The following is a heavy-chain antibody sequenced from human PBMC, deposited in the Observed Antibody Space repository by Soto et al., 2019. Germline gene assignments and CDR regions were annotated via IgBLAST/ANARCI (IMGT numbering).Heavy chain of an antibody. CDR1: GFTFSSYA. D-gene: IGHD6-13*01. V-gene: IGHV3-23*01. CDR3: AKDLGDHSWSFDY. CDR2: ISGSGGST. J-gene: IGHJ4*02. Sequence: EAQLLESGGGLVQPGGSLRLSCAASGFTFSSYAMSWVRQAPGKGLEWVSAISGSGGSTYYADSVKGRFTISRDNSKNTLYLQMNSLRAEDTAVYYCAKDLGDHSWSFDYWGQGTLVTVSS.